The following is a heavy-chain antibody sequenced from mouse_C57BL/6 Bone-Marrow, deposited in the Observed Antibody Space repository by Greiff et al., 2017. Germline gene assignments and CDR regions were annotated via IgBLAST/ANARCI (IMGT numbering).Heavy chain of an antibody. CDR3: ARHELGQAWFAY. Sequence: EVKLMESGGGLVQPGESLKLSCESNEYEFPSHDMSWVRTTPEKRLELVAAINSDGGSTYYPDTMERRFIISRDNTKKTLYLQMSSLRSEDTALYYCARHELGQAWFAYWGQGTLVTVSA. CDR2: INSDGGST. V-gene: IGHV5-2*01. J-gene: IGHJ3*01. CDR1: EYEFPSHD. D-gene: IGHD4-1*01.